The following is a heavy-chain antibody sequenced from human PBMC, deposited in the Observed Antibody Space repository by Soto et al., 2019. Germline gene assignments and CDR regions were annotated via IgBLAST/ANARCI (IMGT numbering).Heavy chain of an antibody. CDR1: GFTFSSYA. Sequence: HPGGSLRLSCAASGFTFSSYAMNWVRQAPGKGPEWVSHISVTGGTYYADSVKGRFTISRDNSKNTLFLQMNSLRAEDTALYYCAKSLNTATSFDYWGQGTPVTVSS. J-gene: IGHJ4*02. V-gene: IGHV3-23*01. CDR3: AKSLNTATSFDY. CDR2: ISVTGGT.